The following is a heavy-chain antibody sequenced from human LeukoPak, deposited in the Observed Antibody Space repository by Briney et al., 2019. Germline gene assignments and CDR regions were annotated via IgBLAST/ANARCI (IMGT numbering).Heavy chain of an antibody. D-gene: IGHD2-21*01. Sequence: SETLSLTCAVYGGSFSGYYWSWIRQPPGKGLEWIGEINHSGSTNYNPSLKSRVTISVDTSKNQFSLRLTSVTAADTAVYYCARGFDSKSTYFDYWGQGTLVTVSS. J-gene: IGHJ4*02. CDR3: ARGFDSKSTYFDY. CDR2: INHSGST. V-gene: IGHV4-34*01. CDR1: GGSFSGYY.